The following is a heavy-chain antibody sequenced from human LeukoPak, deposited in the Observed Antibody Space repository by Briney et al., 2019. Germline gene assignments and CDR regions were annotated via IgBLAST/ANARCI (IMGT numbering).Heavy chain of an antibody. Sequence: GGSLRLSCAASGFTFSSYSMNWVRQAPGKGLEWVSSSSSSSSYIYYADSVKGRFTISRDNAKNSLYLQMSSLRAEDTAVYYCARDRGVYSGSFSAFDYWGQGTLVTVSS. D-gene: IGHD1-26*01. CDR1: GFTFSSYS. CDR3: ARDRGVYSGSFSAFDY. J-gene: IGHJ4*02. V-gene: IGHV3-21*01. CDR2: SSSSSSYI.